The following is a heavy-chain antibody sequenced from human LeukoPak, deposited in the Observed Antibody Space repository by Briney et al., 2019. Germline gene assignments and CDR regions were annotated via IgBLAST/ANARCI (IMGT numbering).Heavy chain of an antibody. J-gene: IGHJ6*03. CDR2: IIDSGEST. D-gene: IGHD3-16*01. CDR3: AKLGGQELHNYYVAV. Sequence: GGSLRLSCAASGFTFSSYAMSWVRQAPGKGLEWVSGIIDSGESTYYANFAKGRFTISRDNSNNTLYLQMNSLRAEDTAVYYCAKLGGQELHNYYVAVCGKGTTVAVSS. V-gene: IGHV3-23*01. CDR1: GFTFSSYA.